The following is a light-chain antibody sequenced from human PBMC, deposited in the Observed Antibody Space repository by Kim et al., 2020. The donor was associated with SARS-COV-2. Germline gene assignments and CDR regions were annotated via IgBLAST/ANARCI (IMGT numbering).Light chain of an antibody. CDR2: AAS. V-gene: IGKV1D-12*01. J-gene: IGKJ4*01. Sequence: DIQMTQSPSSVSAFVGDRVTISCRASQGVNNYLAWYQRKPGQAPKLLIYAASTLQTGVPSRFTGSGSGTDFTLTISSLQPEDSATYYCQQANSFPPTFGGGTKLEI. CDR1: QGVNNY. CDR3: QQANSFPPT.